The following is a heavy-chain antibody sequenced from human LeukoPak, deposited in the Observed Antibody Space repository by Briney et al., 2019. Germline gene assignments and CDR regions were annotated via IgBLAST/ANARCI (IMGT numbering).Heavy chain of an antibody. CDR3: ARAPVAAAPPNFDY. D-gene: IGHD2-15*01. CDR1: GFTVSSNY. V-gene: IGHV3-53*01. Sequence: SGGSLRLSCAPSGFTVSSNYMSWVRQAPGKGLEWVSVIYSGGYTYYADSVKGRFTISRDNSKNTLYLQMNSLTAEDTAVYYCARAPVAAAPPNFDYWGQGTLVTVSS. CDR2: IYSGGYT. J-gene: IGHJ4*02.